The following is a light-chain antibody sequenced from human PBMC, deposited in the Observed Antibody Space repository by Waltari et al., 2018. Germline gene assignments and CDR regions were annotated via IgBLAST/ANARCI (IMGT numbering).Light chain of an antibody. CDR2: KAS. V-gene: IGKV1-5*03. CDR1: QSISSW. J-gene: IGKJ5*01. Sequence: DIQMTQSPSTLSASVGDRVTITCRASQSISSWLAWYQQKPGKAPKLLIYKASSLESGVPSRFSGSGSGTEFTLTISSLQPDDFATYYCQQYNSYPITCGQGTRLEIK. CDR3: QQYNSYPIT.